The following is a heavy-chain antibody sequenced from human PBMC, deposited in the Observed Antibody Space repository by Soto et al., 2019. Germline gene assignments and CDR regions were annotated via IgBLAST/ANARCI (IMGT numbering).Heavy chain of an antibody. CDR2: ISGYNGNT. J-gene: IGHJ4*02. V-gene: IGHV1-18*01. D-gene: IGHD3-22*01. CDR3: ARKVHSDSSGYYDY. Sequence: ASVKVSCKASGYTFTSYGISWVRQAPGQGLEWMGWISGYNGNTNYAQKIQGRVTMTTDTSTSTAYMELRSLRSDDTAVYYCARKVHSDSSGYYDYWGLGTLVTVSS. CDR1: GYTFTSYG.